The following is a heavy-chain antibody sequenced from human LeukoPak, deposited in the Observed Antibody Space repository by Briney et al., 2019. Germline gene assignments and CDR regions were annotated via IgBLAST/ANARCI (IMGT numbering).Heavy chain of an antibody. J-gene: IGHJ3*02. CDR2: IYYSGST. V-gene: IGHV4-59*01. Sequence: SETLSLTCTVSGGSISSYYWSWIRQSPGKGLEWIGYIYYSGSTNYNPPLKSRVTISVDTSKNQFSLRLSSVTAADTAVYYCARDGWGFGELNAAFDIWGQGTMVTVSS. CDR3: ARDGWGFGELNAAFDI. D-gene: IGHD3-10*01. CDR1: GGSISSYY.